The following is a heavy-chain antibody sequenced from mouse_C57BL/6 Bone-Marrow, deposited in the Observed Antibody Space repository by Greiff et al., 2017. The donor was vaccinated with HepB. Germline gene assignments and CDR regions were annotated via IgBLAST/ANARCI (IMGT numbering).Heavy chain of an antibody. V-gene: IGHV6-3*01. Sequence: EVKLVESGGGLVQPGGSMKLSCVASGFTFSNYWMNWVRQSPEKGLEWVAQIRLKSDNYATHYAESVKGRFTISRDDSKSSVYLQMNNLRAEDTGIYYCTAGDSSGFSFAYWGQGTLVTVSA. CDR1: GFTFSNYW. J-gene: IGHJ3*01. D-gene: IGHD3-2*02. CDR3: TAGDSSGFSFAY. CDR2: IRLKSDNYAT.